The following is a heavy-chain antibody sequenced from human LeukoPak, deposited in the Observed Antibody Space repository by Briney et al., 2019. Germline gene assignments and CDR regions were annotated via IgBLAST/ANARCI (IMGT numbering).Heavy chain of an antibody. Sequence: ASVKVSCKASGYTFTGYYMHWVRQAPGQGLEWMGWINPNSGGTNYAQKFQGRVTMTRDTSISTAYMELSRLRSDDTAVYYCARDPLYYYDSSGYYYRPYFGDDYWGQGTLVTVSS. J-gene: IGHJ4*02. CDR3: ARDPLYYYDSSGYYYRPYFGDDY. CDR1: GYTFTGYY. CDR2: INPNSGGT. D-gene: IGHD3-22*01. V-gene: IGHV1-2*02.